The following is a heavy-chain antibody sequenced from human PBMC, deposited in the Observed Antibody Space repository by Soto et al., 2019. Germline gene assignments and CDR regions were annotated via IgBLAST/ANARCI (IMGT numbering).Heavy chain of an antibody. V-gene: IGHV3-30*18. CDR3: AKEYYDFWSGYWPYNWFDP. J-gene: IGHJ5*02. D-gene: IGHD3-3*01. CDR1: GFTFSSYG. Sequence: GGSLRLSCAASGFTFSSYGMHWVRQAPGKGLEWVAVISYDGSNKYYADSVKGRFTISRDNSKNTLYLQMNSLRAEDTAVYYCAKEYYDFWSGYWPYNWFDPWGKGT. CDR2: ISYDGSNK.